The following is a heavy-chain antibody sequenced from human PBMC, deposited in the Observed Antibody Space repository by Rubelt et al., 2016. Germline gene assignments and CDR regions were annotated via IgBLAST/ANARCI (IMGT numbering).Heavy chain of an antibody. J-gene: IGHJ4*02. CDR1: GGSISSSSYY. CDR3: ARIGDYYDSSGYCY. CDR2: VYYSGST. V-gene: IGHV4-39*07. Sequence: QLQLQESGPGLVKPSETLSLTCTVSGGSISSSSYYWGWIRQPPGKGLEWIGSVYYSGSTYYNPSPKGRVTISVDTSKKQVFLKLSPGTAADTAVYFCARIGDYYDSSGYCYWGRGTLVTVSS. D-gene: IGHD3-22*01.